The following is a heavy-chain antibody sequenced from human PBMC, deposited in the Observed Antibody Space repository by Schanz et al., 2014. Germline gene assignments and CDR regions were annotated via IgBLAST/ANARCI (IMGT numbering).Heavy chain of an antibody. Sequence: VQLVESGGGVVQPGRSLRLSCAASGFTLSSYGMHWVRQIPGKGLEWVSAISASGGTTYYADSVKGRFTISRDNSKNTLYLQMNSLRAEDTAVYYCAKVRYSSGWRGDYFDEWGQGTLVTVSS. CDR3: AKVRYSSGWRGDYFDE. J-gene: IGHJ4*02. V-gene: IGHV3-23*04. CDR2: ISASGGTT. CDR1: GFTLSSYG. D-gene: IGHD6-25*01.